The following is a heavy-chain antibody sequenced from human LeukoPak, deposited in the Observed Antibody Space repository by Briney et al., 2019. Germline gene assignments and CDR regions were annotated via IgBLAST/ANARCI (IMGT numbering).Heavy chain of an antibody. V-gene: IGHV3-23*01. D-gene: IGHD6-6*01. CDR2: ISPSGSAT. CDR3: TRDKSASSPREWFDP. Sequence: GGSLRLSCAASGFIFGSYDMSWVRQGPEKGLEWVSTISPSGSATYYADSVKGRFTISRDNSKTTLYLQMNSLRDEDTALYHCTRDKSASSPREWFDPWGQGTVVTVSS. CDR1: GFIFGSYD. J-gene: IGHJ5*02.